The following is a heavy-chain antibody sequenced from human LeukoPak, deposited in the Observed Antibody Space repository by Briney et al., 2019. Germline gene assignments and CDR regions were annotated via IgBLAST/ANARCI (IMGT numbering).Heavy chain of an antibody. D-gene: IGHD3-22*01. Sequence: PSETLSLTCTVSGASISGSGYYWGWIRQPPGKGLEWIGSIYSSGSTYYYASLQSRVTISIETSKNQISLRLNSVTAADTALYYCARGNSYYDSSGYFPWESFQHWGQGTLVTVSS. J-gene: IGHJ1*01. CDR3: ARGNSYYDSSGYFPWESFQH. CDR2: IYSSGST. CDR1: GASISGSGYY. V-gene: IGHV4-39*07.